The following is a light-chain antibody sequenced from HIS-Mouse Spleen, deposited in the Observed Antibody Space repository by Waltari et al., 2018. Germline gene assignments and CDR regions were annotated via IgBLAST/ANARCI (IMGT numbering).Light chain of an antibody. CDR1: SSDVGGYHY. CDR2: EVS. V-gene: IGLV2-8*01. CDR3: SSYAGSNNVV. Sequence: QSALTQPPSASGSPGQSVTISCTGTSSDVGGYHYVPWYQPHPGQAPKLMIYEVSKRPSGVPDRFSGSKSGNTASLTVSGLQAEDEADYYCSSYAGSNNVVFGGGTKLTVL. J-gene: IGLJ2*01.